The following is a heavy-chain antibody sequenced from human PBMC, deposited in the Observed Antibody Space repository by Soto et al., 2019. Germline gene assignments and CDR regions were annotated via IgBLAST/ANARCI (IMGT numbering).Heavy chain of an antibody. V-gene: IGHV4-28*01. CDR1: GYSISSSNW. CDR3: ARREIQGPIDY. Sequence: QVQLQESGPGLVKPSDTLSLTCAVAGYSISSSNWWGWIRQPPGKGLEWIGYIYYSGTTYYNPSLKSRVTMSVYTSKNQFSLKLTSVTAVDTAVYYCARREIQGPIDYWGQGTLVTVSS. CDR2: IYYSGTT. J-gene: IGHJ4*02. D-gene: IGHD1-26*01.